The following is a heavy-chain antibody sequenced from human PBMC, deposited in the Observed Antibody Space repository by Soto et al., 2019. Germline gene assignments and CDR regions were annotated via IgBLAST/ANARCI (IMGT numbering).Heavy chain of an antibody. V-gene: IGHV1-69*12. Sequence: QVQLVQSGAEVHQPGSSGKVSSKASGGTFSSYAISWVREAPGQGLERMGGIIPIFGTANYAQKFQGRVTITADESTSTAYMELSSLRSEDTAVYYCAREGGMTTVTTPWFDPWGQGTLVTVSS. J-gene: IGHJ5*02. CDR2: IIPIFGTA. D-gene: IGHD4-4*01. CDR3: AREGGMTTVTTPWFDP. CDR1: GGTFSSYA.